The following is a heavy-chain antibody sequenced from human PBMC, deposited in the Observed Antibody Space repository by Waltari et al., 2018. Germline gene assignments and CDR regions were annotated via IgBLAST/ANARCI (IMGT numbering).Heavy chain of an antibody. D-gene: IGHD2-21*02. V-gene: IGHV3-64*01. CDR3: AREVVVTANLDY. CDR2: ISSNGGST. J-gene: IGHJ4*02. CDR1: GFTFSTYT. Sequence: EVQLVESGGGLVQPGGSLRLSCAASGFTFSTYTMHWVRQAPGKGLEYVSAISSNGGSTYYANALNGRFTISRDNSRNTLYLRMGSLRAEDMAVYYCAREVVVTANLDYWGQGTLVTVSS.